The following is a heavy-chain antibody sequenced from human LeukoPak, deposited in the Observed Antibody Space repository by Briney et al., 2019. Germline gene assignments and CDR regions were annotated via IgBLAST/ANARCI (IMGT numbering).Heavy chain of an antibody. Sequence: GGSLRLSCAASGFRFSRYWMSWVRQAPGKGLEWVANIKQDGSEKYYVDSVKGRFTLSRDNAKESLFLQMNSLTAADTAVYFCARGGTAVGTNYFYGMDVWGQGTTVIVSS. J-gene: IGHJ6*02. CDR3: ARGGTAVGTNYFYGMDV. CDR2: IKQDGSEK. V-gene: IGHV3-7*03. D-gene: IGHD1-1*01. CDR1: GFRFSRYW.